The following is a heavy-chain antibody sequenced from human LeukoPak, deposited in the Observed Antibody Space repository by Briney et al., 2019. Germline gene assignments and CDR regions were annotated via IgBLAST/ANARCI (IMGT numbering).Heavy chain of an antibody. V-gene: IGHV3-23*01. D-gene: IGHD5-24*01. CDR2: ISGSGGST. Sequence: PGGSLRLSCAASGFTFSSYGMSWVRQAPGKGLEWVSAISGSGGSTYYADSVKGRFTISRDNSENTLYLQMNSLRAEDTAVYYCAKGDGYNSDFDYWGQGTLVTVSS. CDR3: AKGDGYNSDFDY. CDR1: GFTFSSYG. J-gene: IGHJ4*02.